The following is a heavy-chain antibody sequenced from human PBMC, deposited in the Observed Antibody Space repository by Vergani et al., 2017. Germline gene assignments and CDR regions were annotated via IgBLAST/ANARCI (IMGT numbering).Heavy chain of an antibody. D-gene: IGHD5-12*01. Sequence: QVQLQESGPGLVKPSETLSLTCTVSGGSVSSGSYYWSWIRQPAGKGLEWIGYIYYSGSTNYNPSLKSRVTISVDTSKNHFSLKLSSVTAADTAWYYCASGSFDYWGQGTLVTVSS. CDR2: IYYSGST. CDR3: ASGSFDY. CDR1: GGSVSSGSYY. J-gene: IGHJ4*02. V-gene: IGHV4-61*10.